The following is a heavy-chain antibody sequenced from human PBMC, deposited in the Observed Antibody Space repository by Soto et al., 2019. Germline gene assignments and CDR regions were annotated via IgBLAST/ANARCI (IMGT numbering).Heavy chain of an antibody. D-gene: IGHD3-3*01. V-gene: IGHV3-23*01. J-gene: IGHJ4*02. CDR1: GFMFNNYA. CDR2: ISGSGGST. CDR3: AKGDDFCSGYYTAPFDY. Sequence: EVQLLESGGGLVQPGGSLRLSCVASGFMFNNYAMSWVRQAPGKGLEWVSAISGSGGSTYYADSVRGRFTISRDNSKNTLFMQMNSLGAEDTAVYFCAKGDDFCSGYYTAPFDYWGLGILVTVSS.